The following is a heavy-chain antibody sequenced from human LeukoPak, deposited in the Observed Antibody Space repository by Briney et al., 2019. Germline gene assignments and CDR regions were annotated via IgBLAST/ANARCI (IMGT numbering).Heavy chain of an antibody. CDR1: GYTFTGYY. J-gene: IGHJ4*02. Sequence: ASVKVSCKASGYTFTGYYMHWVRQAPGQGLEWMGWINPNSGGTNYAQKFQGRVTMTRDTSISTAYMELSRLRSDDTAVYYCARDDGDYYDRSGYSYWGQGTLVTVSS. CDR3: ARDDGDYYDRSGYSY. D-gene: IGHD3-22*01. CDR2: INPNSGGT. V-gene: IGHV1-2*02.